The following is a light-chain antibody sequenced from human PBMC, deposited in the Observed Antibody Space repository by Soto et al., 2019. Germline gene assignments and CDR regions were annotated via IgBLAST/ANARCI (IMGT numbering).Light chain of an antibody. J-gene: IGLJ1*01. CDR1: SSNIGSNY. Sequence: QSVLTQTPSASGTPGQRVTISCSGSSSNIGSNYVYWYQQLPGTAPKLLIHRNNQRPSGVPDRFSGSKSGTSASLAISGLRSEDEADYYCAAWDDSLSGRYVFGTRTKLTVL. CDR2: RNN. V-gene: IGLV1-47*01. CDR3: AAWDDSLSGRYV.